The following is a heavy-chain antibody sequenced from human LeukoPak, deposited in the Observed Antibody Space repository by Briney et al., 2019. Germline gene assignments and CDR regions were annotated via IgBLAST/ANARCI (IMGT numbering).Heavy chain of an antibody. CDR2: INPSGGST. J-gene: IGHJ4*02. CDR1: GYTFTCYY. V-gene: IGHV1-46*01. Sequence: GASVKVSCKASGYTFTCYYMHWVRQAPGQGLEWMGIINPSGGSTSYAQKFQGRVTMTRDTSTSTAYMELSSLRSEDTAVYYCARDAHSGSYPAYWGQGTLVTVSS. D-gene: IGHD1-26*01. CDR3: ARDAHSGSYPAY.